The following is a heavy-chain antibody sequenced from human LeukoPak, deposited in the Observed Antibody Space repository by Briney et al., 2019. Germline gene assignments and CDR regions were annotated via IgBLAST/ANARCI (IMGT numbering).Heavy chain of an antibody. CDR2: IRFDGTIK. V-gene: IGHV3-30*02. D-gene: IGHD6-13*01. J-gene: IGHJ4*02. CDR1: GYTFSSYG. CDR3: AREKPSSSSWYGSWDY. Sequence: GGSLKLSCAASGYTFSSYGMHWVRQAPGKGLEWVAFIRFDGTIKDYADSVKGRFTISRDNAKNSLYLQMNSLRAEDTAVYYCAREKPSSSSWYGSWDYWGQGTLVTVSS.